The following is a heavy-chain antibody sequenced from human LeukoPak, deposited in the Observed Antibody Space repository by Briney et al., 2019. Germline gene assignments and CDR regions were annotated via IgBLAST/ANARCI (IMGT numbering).Heavy chain of an antibody. J-gene: IGHJ5*02. V-gene: IGHV1-2*02. CDR1: GYTFGGYY. Sequence: ASVKVSCKASGYTFGGYYIHWVRQAPGQGLEWMGWINPNSGDTHYAQKFQGRVTMTRDTSISTAYMDLNSLISDDTAVYYCARVQYQLLFEGNWFDPWGQGTLVTVSS. CDR3: ARVQYQLLFEGNWFDP. CDR2: INPNSGDT. D-gene: IGHD2-2*01.